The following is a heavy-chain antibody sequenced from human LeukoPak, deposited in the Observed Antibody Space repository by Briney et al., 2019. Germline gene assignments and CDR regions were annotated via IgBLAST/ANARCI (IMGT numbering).Heavy chain of an antibody. Sequence: GASVKVSCKASGGTFSSYAISWVRQAPGRGLEWMGGIIPIFGTANYAQKFQGRVTITADESTSTAYMELSSLRSEDTAVYYCARDAYYYGSGSHWASNWFDPWGQGTLVTVSS. CDR1: GGTFSSYA. V-gene: IGHV1-69*13. CDR3: ARDAYYYGSGSHWASNWFDP. D-gene: IGHD3-10*01. J-gene: IGHJ5*02. CDR2: IIPIFGTA.